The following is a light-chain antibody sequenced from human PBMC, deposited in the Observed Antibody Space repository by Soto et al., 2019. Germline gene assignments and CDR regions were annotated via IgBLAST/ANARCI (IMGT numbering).Light chain of an antibody. CDR3: SSYTSSITII. J-gene: IGLJ2*01. CDR1: DSDVGGYDY. CDR2: DVN. Sequence: QSVLTQPASVSGSPGQSITISCTGTDSDVGGYDYVSWYQHHPGKAPKLMIYDVNYRPSGVSSRFSGSKSGNTASLTISGIQDEDEADYYCSSYTSSITIIFGGGTKLTVL. V-gene: IGLV2-14*03.